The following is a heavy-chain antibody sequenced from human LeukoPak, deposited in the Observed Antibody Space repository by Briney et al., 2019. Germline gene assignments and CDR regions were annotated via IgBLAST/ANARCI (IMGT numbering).Heavy chain of an antibody. J-gene: IGHJ5*02. V-gene: IGHV4-38-2*01. CDR2: TYPGGSS. D-gene: IGHD3-3*01. CDR3: ARHARQTPDFWSAPLFDP. CDR1: GYSINSGYY. Sequence: SETLSLTCAVSGYSINSGYYWGWIRQPPGKGLEWIGSTYPGGSSYFSSSLKSRVTISVDTSKNQFSLNLRSVTAADTAVYYCARHARQTPDFWSAPLFDPWGQGTLVTVSS.